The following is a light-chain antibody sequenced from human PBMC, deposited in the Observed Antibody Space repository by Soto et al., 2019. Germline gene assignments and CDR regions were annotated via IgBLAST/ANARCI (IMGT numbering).Light chain of an antibody. CDR1: QSINSY. J-gene: IGKJ1*01. CDR3: QQSRDYPWT. Sequence: DIQMTQSPSTLSASVVDRVTITCRASQSINSYLAWYQQKPGKAPKLLIYEASNLESGVPSRFSGSGSGTEFTLTISSMQPNDFAIYYCQQSRDYPWTLGQGTKVDIK. CDR2: EAS. V-gene: IGKV1-5*03.